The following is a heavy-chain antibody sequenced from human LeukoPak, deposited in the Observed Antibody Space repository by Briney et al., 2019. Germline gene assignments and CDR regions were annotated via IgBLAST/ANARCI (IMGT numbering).Heavy chain of an antibody. J-gene: IGHJ3*02. D-gene: IGHD5-24*01. CDR2: ISYDGSNE. CDR3: ARSSRDGYNGPDAFDI. Sequence: PGGSLRLSCAASGFTFNNYPMSWVRQAPGKGLVWVAVISYDGSNEYYADSVRGRFTISRDNSKNTLFLHMNSLRAEDTAVYFCARSSRDGYNGPDAFDIWGQGTMVTVSS. V-gene: IGHV3-30-3*01. CDR1: GFTFNNYP.